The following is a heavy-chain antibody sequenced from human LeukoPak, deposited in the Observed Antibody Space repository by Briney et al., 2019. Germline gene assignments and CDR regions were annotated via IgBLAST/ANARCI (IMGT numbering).Heavy chain of an antibody. J-gene: IGHJ4*02. CDR2: ISAYNGNT. CDR1: GYTFTSYG. V-gene: IGHV1-18*01. Sequence: GASVKVSCKASGYTFTSYGISWVRQAPGQGLEWMGWISAYNGNTNYAQKLQGRVTMTTDTSTSTAYTELRSLRSDDTAVYYCARDLPRRTYCGGDCYGYWGQGTLVTVSS. D-gene: IGHD2-21*01. CDR3: ARDLPRRTYCGGDCYGY.